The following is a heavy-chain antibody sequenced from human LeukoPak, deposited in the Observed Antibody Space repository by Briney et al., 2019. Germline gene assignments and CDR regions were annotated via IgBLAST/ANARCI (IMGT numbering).Heavy chain of an antibody. J-gene: IGHJ6*03. CDR2: IRNKANNYAT. CDR3: ASSGLNYYYMAV. CDR1: GFTFSNVW. V-gene: IGHV3-73*01. Sequence: GGSLRLSCAASGFTFSNVWMTWVRQAPGKGLEWVGRIRNKANNYATAYTASVKDRSTMSRDDSKDTAYLQMNSLKTEDTAVYYCASSGLNYYYMAVWAKGTTVTV.